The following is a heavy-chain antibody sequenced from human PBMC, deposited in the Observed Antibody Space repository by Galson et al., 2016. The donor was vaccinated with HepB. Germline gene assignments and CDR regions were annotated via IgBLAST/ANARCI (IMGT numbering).Heavy chain of an antibody. J-gene: IGHJ2*01. Sequence: SLRLSCAASGFTFSSYSMNWVRQAPGKGLEWVSSITSSSNNIYYAASVRGRFTISRDNAKNSLHLQMNSLRAEDTAVYYCTRAYVGKARRGTYWYFDLWGRGTLVTVSS. CDR3: TRAYVGKARRGTYWYFDL. CDR2: ITSSSNNI. CDR1: GFTFSSYS. V-gene: IGHV3-21*01. D-gene: IGHD4-23*01.